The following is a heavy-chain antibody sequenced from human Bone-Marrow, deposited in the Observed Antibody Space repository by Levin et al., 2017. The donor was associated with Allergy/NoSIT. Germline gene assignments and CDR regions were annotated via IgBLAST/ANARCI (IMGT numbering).Heavy chain of an antibody. D-gene: IGHD3-22*01. Sequence: LSLTCAASGLIFSNYAMNWVRQAPGKGLEWVSQISGSGSNTHYADSVRGRITFSRDNSNNTVYLQMNSLRADDTAVYYCAGYDTSGYHSPFDYWGQGTLVTVSS. J-gene: IGHJ4*02. CDR3: AGYDTSGYHSPFDY. V-gene: IGHV3-23*01. CDR1: GLIFSNYA. CDR2: ISGSGSNT.